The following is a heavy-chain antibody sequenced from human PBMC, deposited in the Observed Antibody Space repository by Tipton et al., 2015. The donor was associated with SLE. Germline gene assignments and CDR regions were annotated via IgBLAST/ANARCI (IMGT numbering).Heavy chain of an antibody. Sequence: TLSLTCSVSGGSITSGSYYWSWIRPTAGKGLEWIGHIYTSGSTKYNPSLQSRVTISVDTSKNQLSLKPTSVTAADTGVDYCARYEWQQRWGGLEYWGQGKLVTVSS. D-gene: IGHD6-13*01. CDR3: ARYEWQQRWGGLEY. J-gene: IGHJ4*02. CDR1: GGSITSGSYY. CDR2: IYTSGST. V-gene: IGHV4-61*09.